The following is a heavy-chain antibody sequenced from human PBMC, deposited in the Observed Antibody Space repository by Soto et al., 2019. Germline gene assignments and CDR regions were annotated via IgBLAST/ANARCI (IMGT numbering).Heavy chain of an antibody. Sequence: SETLSLTCTVSGDSISTIYWGWTRQSPGKELEWIGYVHYTGSTNYNPSLKSRVTISVDRSKNHFSLKLTSANAADTAVYYCARGRTVRTYDDDSSDYFYFFDYWGQGTQVTVSS. CDR3: ARGRTVRTYDDDSSDYFYFFDY. J-gene: IGHJ4*02. D-gene: IGHD3-22*01. CDR2: VHYTGST. V-gene: IGHV4-59*01. CDR1: GDSISTIY.